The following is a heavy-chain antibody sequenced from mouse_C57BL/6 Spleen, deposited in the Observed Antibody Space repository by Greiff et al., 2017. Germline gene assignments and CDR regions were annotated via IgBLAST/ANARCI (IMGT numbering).Heavy chain of an antibody. CDR2: ITYDGSN. D-gene: IGHD1-1*01. V-gene: IGHV3-6*01. CDR3: AREDYRSVPYYFDY. J-gene: IGHJ2*01. Sequence: DVKLVESGPGLVQPSQSLSLSCSVSGYSITSGYYWYWIRQFPGNKLEWIGYITYDGSNNYNPSLNNRISITRDTSKNQFFLKLNSLTTEDTATYYYAREDYRSVPYYFDYWGQGTTLTVSS. CDR1: GYSITSGYY.